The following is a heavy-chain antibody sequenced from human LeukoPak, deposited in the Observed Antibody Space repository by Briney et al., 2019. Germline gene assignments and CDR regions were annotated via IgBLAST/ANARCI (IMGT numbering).Heavy chain of an antibody. D-gene: IGHD3-10*01. J-gene: IGHJ4*02. Sequence: GGSLRLPCAASGFTFGSYAMYWVRQAPGKGLEWVSGISGSGGSTFYADSVKGRFTISRDNSENTVYLQMNSLRAEDTAVYYCAKFSRSGSYYNAPYFDYWGQGTLVTVSS. CDR1: GFTFGSYA. CDR2: ISGSGGST. CDR3: AKFSRSGSYYNAPYFDY. V-gene: IGHV3-23*01.